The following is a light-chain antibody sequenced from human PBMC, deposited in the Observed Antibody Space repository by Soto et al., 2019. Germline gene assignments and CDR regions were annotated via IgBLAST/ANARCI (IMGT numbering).Light chain of an antibody. CDR2: GAS. CDR3: QQYNNWPPWT. V-gene: IGKV3-15*01. Sequence: EIVLTQSPATLSLSPGDTATLSCRASQTVTSSLAWYQQKPGQAPRLLIYGASTRATGIPARFSGSGSGTEFTLTISSLQSEDFAVYYCQQYNNWPPWTFGQGTKVEIK. J-gene: IGKJ1*01. CDR1: QTVTSS.